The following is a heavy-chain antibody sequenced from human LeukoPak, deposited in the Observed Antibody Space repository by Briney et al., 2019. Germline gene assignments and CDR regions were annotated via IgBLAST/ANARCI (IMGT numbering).Heavy chain of an antibody. V-gene: IGHV4-59*08. CDR1: GGSISSYY. D-gene: IGHD2-2*01. Sequence: SETLSLTCTVSGGSISSYYWSWIRQPPGKGLEWIGYIYYSGSTNYNPSLKSRVTISVDTSKNQFSLKLSSVTAADTAVYYCARGGGRYCSSTSCYAPNWFDPWGQGTLVTVSS. CDR2: IYYSGST. J-gene: IGHJ5*02. CDR3: ARGGGRYCSSTSCYAPNWFDP.